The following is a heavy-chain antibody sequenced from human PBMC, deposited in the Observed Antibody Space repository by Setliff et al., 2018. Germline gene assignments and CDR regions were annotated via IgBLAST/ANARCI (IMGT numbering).Heavy chain of an antibody. Sequence: PSETLSLTCSVSGGSISSGSYYWGWIRQPPGKGLESIGYIQKSGSTNYNPSLKRRLTISVDTSKNQFSLKLSSVTAADTAVYYCRFWSGYYKNDYWGQGTLVTVSS. D-gene: IGHD3-3*01. V-gene: IGHV4-61*05. CDR3: RFWSGYYKNDY. J-gene: IGHJ4*02. CDR1: GGSISSGSYY. CDR2: IQKSGST.